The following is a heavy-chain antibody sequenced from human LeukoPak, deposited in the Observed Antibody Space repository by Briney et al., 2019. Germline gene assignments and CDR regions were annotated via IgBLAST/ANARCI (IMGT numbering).Heavy chain of an antibody. CDR2: INHSGGT. J-gene: IGHJ5*02. CDR3: ARRGANYGDSGWFDP. Sequence: PETLSLTCAVYGGSFSGYYWCWIRQPPGKGLEWSGEINHSGGTKYNPSLKSRVTISVDTSKNQFSLKLSSVTAADTAVYYCARRGANYGDSGWFDPWGQGTLVTVSS. D-gene: IGHD4-17*01. V-gene: IGHV4-34*01. CDR1: GGSFSGYY.